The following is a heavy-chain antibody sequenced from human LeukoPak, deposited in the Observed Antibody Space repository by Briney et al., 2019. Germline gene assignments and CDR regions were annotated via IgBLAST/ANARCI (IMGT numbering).Heavy chain of an antibody. CDR2: MNPNSGNT. CDR1: GYTFTSYD. Sequence: ASVTVSCKASGYTFTSYDINWVRQAAGQGLEWMGWMNPNSGNTDYAQKFKGRVTMTRNTSINTAYMELSSLRSEDTAIYYCARGVGIVSTISKKHFDDWGQGTLVTVSS. V-gene: IGHV1-8*01. J-gene: IGHJ4*02. D-gene: IGHD5/OR15-5a*01. CDR3: ARGVGIVSTISKKHFDD.